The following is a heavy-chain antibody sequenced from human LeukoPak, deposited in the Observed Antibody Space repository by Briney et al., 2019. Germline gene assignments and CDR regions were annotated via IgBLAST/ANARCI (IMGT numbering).Heavy chain of an antibody. CDR2: LYYGVNT. J-gene: IGHJ6*03. V-gene: IGHV4-39*01. CDR3: ARLRVQQLASSYYMDV. D-gene: IGHD6-13*01. CDR1: GDSVTTTNFY. Sequence: PSETLSLTCTVSGDSVTTTNFYWGWIRQAPGKGLEWIGNLYYGVNTYYKPSLKSRVTISVDTSLNQFSLILTSVTAADAGVYYRARLRVQQLASSYYMDVWGKGTTVTVSS.